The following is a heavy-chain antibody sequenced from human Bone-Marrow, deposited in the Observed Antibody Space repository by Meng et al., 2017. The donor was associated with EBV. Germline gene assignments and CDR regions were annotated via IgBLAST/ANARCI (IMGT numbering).Heavy chain of an antibody. Sequence: QIQLVQSGGWVQKPGASGRVSCKTSGYTFSSFTLNWVRQVPGQGFEWVGWIHGYSANTHYAQKFHGRVNMSTDTSTDTSYMELKNLRPDDTAIYYCVRFSNYVLDHWGQGTLVTVSS. CDR2: IHGYSANT. J-gene: IGHJ4*02. D-gene: IGHD3-10*01. CDR3: VRFSNYVLDH. V-gene: IGHV1-18*01. CDR1: GYTFSSFT.